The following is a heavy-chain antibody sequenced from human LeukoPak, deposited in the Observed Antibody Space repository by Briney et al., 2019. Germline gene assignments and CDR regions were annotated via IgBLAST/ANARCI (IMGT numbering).Heavy chain of an antibody. D-gene: IGHD3-9*01. CDR2: IIPIFGTA. CDR1: GYTFTSYG. J-gene: IGHJ5*02. Sequence: ASVKVSCKASGYTFTSYGISWVRQAPGQGLEWMGGIIPIFGTANYAQKFQGRVTITADESTSTAYMELSSLRSEDTAVYYCARGGQVLRYFDWLSHDNWFDPWGQGTLVTVSS. V-gene: IGHV1-69*13. CDR3: ARGGQVLRYFDWLSHDNWFDP.